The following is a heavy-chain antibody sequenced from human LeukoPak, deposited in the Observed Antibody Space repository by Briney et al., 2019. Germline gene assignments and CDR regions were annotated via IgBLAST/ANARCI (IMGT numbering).Heavy chain of an antibody. V-gene: IGHV3-74*01. CDR1: GFTFSSYW. Sequence: GGSLRLSCAASGFTFSSYWMHWVRQAPGKGLVWASRINSDGSSTSYADSVKGRFTISRDNAKNTLYLQMNSLRAEDTAVYYCARAADLGHWGQGTLVTVYS. CDR3: ARAADLGH. CDR2: INSDGSST. J-gene: IGHJ4*02. D-gene: IGHD7-27*01.